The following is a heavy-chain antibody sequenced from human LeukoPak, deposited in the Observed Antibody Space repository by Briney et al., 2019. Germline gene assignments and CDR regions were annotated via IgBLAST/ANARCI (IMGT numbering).Heavy chain of an antibody. Sequence: ASVKVSCKASGYTFTSYDINWVRQATGQGLEWMGWMNPNSGNTGYAQKFQGRVTMTRNTSISTAYMELSSLRAEDTAVYYCARVFFDWLLEDLVGAYYFDYWGQGTLVTVSS. J-gene: IGHJ4*02. CDR2: MNPNSGNT. CDR1: GYTFTSYD. V-gene: IGHV1-8*01. CDR3: ARVFFDWLLEDLVGAYYFDY. D-gene: IGHD3-9*01.